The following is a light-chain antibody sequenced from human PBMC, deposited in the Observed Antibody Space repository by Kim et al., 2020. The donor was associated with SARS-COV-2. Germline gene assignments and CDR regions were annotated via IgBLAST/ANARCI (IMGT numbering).Light chain of an antibody. Sequence: DIQMTQSPSSLSASVGDRVTITCRASQNITNYLNWYHQKRGKAPELLIYAASSLQSGVPSRFSGSGSGTDFSLTISSLQPEDFATYFCQQSYTTPRTFGGGTKVDIK. CDR3: QQSYTTPRT. CDR2: AAS. J-gene: IGKJ4*01. V-gene: IGKV1-39*01. CDR1: QNITNY.